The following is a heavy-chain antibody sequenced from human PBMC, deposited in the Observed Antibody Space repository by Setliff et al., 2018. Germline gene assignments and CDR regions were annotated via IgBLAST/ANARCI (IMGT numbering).Heavy chain of an antibody. CDR3: AREKGYYFDSTNYYYYFDY. V-gene: IGHV1-69*05. CDR2: TIPMFGSA. Sequence: SVKVSCKASGGTFRSYGISWVRQAPGQGLEWMGGTIPMFGSANYAQKFQGRVTIITDEFTGTAYMELSSLRPEDTAVYYCAREKGYYFDSTNYYYYFDYWGQGTLVTVSS. CDR1: GGTFRSYG. D-gene: IGHD3-22*01. J-gene: IGHJ4*02.